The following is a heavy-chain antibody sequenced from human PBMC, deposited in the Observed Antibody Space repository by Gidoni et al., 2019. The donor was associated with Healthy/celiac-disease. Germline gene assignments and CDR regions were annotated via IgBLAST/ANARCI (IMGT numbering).Heavy chain of an antibody. CDR3: ARDRRATVVTPAWNWFDP. D-gene: IGHD2-21*02. J-gene: IGHJ5*02. V-gene: IGHV3-30-3*01. Sequence: QVQLVESGGGVVQPGRSLRLSCAASGFTFSSYAMHWVRQDPGKGLAWVAVISYDGSNKYYADSVKGRFTISRDNSKNTLYLQMNSLRAEDTAVYYCARDRRATVVTPAWNWFDPWGQGTLVTVSS. CDR2: ISYDGSNK. CDR1: GFTFSSYA.